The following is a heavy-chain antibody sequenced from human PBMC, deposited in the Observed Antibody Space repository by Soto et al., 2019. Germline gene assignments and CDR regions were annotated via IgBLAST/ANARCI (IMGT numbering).Heavy chain of an antibody. J-gene: IGHJ5*02. D-gene: IGHD3-10*01. CDR1: GFTFSSYG. Sequence: PGGSLRLSXAASGFTFSSYGMHWVRQAPGKGLEWVAVIWYDGSNKYYADSVKGRFTISRDNSKNTLYLQMNSLRAEDTAVHYCARESRAVTMVRGVSDWFDPWGQGTLVTVSS. CDR2: IWYDGSNK. V-gene: IGHV3-33*08. CDR3: ARESRAVTMVRGVSDWFDP.